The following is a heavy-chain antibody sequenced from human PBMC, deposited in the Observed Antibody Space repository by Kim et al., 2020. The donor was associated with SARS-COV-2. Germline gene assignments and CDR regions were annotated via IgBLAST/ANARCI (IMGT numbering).Heavy chain of an antibody. J-gene: IGHJ4*02. Sequence: YVDPVKGRFTISRDNAKTSLYLQMNSLRAEDTAVYYCARVYGDYDYYFDYWGQGTLVTVSS. CDR3: ARVYGDYDYYFDY. V-gene: IGHV3-7*04. D-gene: IGHD4-17*01.